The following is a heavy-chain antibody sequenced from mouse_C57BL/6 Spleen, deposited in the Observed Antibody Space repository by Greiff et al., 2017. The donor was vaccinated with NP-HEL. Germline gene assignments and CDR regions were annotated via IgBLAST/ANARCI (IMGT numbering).Heavy chain of an antibody. CDR1: GYTFTSYW. CDR3: VRRGWDGAYWYFDV. V-gene: IGHV1-52*01. CDR2: IDPSDSET. Sequence: QVQLQQPGAELVRPGSSVKLSCKASGYTFTSYWMHWVKQRPIQGLEWIGNIDPSDSETHYNQKFKDKATLTVDKSSSTAYMQLSSLSSEDSAVYYCVRRGWDGAYWYFDVWGTGTTVTVSS. D-gene: IGHD4-1*01. J-gene: IGHJ1*03.